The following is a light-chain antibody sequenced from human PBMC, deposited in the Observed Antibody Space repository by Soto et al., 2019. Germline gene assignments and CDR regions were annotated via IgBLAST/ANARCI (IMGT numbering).Light chain of an antibody. Sequence: ETVLTQSPGTLSLSPGETATLSCRASQTVTTNYLAWYQQKPDQAPRLLIYGASSRATGIPDRFSGSGSGTDFTLTISRLEPEDSAVYYCHQYNSWPRGTFGPGTKVEIK. J-gene: IGKJ3*01. CDR2: GAS. CDR3: HQYNSWPRGT. CDR1: QTVTTNY. V-gene: IGKV3-20*01.